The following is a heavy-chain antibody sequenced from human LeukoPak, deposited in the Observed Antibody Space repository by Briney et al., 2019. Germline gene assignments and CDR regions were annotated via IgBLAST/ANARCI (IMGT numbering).Heavy chain of an antibody. CDR2: ISGDGGST. D-gene: IGHD6-13*01. CDR3: AKDIQYSSSWYGSFSFDY. CDR1: GFTFDDYA. Sequence: GGSLRLSCAASGFTFDDYAMHWVRQAPGKGLEWVSLISGDGGSTYYADSVKGRFTTSRDNSKNSLYLQMNSLRTEDTALYYCAKDIQYSSSWYGSFSFDYWGQGTLVTVSS. V-gene: IGHV3-43*02. J-gene: IGHJ4*02.